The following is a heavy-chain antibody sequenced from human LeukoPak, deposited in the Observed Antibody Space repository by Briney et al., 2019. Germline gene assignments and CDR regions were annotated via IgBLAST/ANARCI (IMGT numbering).Heavy chain of an antibody. CDR2: IYSGGST. J-gene: IGHJ4*02. Sequence: GGSLRLSCAASGFTVSSNYMSWVRQAPGKGLEWVSVIYSGGSTYYADSVKGRFTISRDNAKNSLYLQMNSLRAEDTAVYYCAKHEVAVAAPFDYWGQGTLVTVSS. CDR3: AKHEVAVAAPFDY. V-gene: IGHV3-66*04. D-gene: IGHD6-19*01. CDR1: GFTVSSNY.